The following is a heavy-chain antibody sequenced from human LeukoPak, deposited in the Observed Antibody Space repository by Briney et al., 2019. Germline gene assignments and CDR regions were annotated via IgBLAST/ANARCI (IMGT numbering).Heavy chain of an antibody. D-gene: IGHD3-22*01. CDR3: AKYRPNKYYYDSSGYYYPFFWDY. CDR1: GFTFSSYA. J-gene: IGHJ4*02. Sequence: GGSLRLSCAASGFTFSSYAMSWVRQAPGKGLEWVSAISGSGGSTYYADSVKGRFTISRDNSKNTLYLQMNSLRAEDTAVYYCAKYRPNKYYYDSSGYYYPFFWDYWGQGTLVTVSS. CDR2: ISGSGGST. V-gene: IGHV3-23*01.